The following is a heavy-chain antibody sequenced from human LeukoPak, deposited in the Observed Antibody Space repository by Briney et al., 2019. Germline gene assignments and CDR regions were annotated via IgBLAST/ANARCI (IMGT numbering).Heavy chain of an antibody. V-gene: IGHV4-31*03. CDR1: GDSIRSGGYF. D-gene: IGHD3-22*01. CDR2: IYYSAST. J-gene: IGHJ5*02. CDR3: ARDSYDSTAYT. Sequence: SETLSLTCTVSGDSIRSGGYFWSWIRQHPGKGLEWIGYIYYSASTDYNPSLKSRAAISVDMSKNQFFLKLNPVTAADTAVYYCARDSYDSTAYTWGQGILVTVSS.